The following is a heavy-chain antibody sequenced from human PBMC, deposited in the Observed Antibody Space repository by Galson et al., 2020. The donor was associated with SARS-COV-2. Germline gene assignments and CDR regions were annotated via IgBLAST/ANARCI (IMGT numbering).Heavy chain of an antibody. CDR2: INPTFGPQ. CDR1: GGTFSSYA. V-gene: IGHV1-69*13. Sequence: SVKVSCKASGGTFSSYAISWVRQAPGQGLEWMGGINPTFGPQNNPKKFQARVPITPTESTSTAYMELSSLRSEDTAVYYCARAMWGRSSSYVSDYYYYYMDVWGKGTTVTVSS. CDR3: ARAMWGRSSSYVSDYYYYYMDV. D-gene: IGHD2-2*01. J-gene: IGHJ6*03.